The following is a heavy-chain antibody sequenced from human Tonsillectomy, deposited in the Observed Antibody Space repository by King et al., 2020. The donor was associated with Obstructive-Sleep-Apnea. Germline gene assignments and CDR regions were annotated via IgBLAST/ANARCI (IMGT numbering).Heavy chain of an antibody. D-gene: IGHD3-3*01. CDR1: GFTFSTYH. V-gene: IGHV3-21*01. CDR2: ISSSTSSI. CDR3: ARDGSFTICGAVIGGFDI. Sequence: VQLVESGGGLVKPGGSLRLSCAASGFTFSTYHRNWVRQSPGEGLEWVSSISSSTSSISYADSVKSLFTVSRDNASDSLYLQMNSLKAEDTAVYYCARDGSFTICGAVIGGFDIWGQGTMVTVSS. J-gene: IGHJ3*02.